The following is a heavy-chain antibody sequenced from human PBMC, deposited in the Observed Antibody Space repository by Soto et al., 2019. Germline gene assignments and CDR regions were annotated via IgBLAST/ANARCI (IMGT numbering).Heavy chain of an antibody. D-gene: IGHD3-10*01. V-gene: IGHV4-31*03. J-gene: IGHJ3*02. Sequence: QVQLQESGPGLVKPSQTLSLTCTVSGGSITSGDYYWSWIRQQPGKGLEWIGYIFSSGDPYYKPSLKSRLAMSLDTSRNQVSLTLRSVTAADPAVYYCARGRPRGSVDAFVIWGLGTGVTVSS. CDR2: IFSSGDP. CDR3: ARGRPRGSVDAFVI. CDR1: GGSITSGDYY.